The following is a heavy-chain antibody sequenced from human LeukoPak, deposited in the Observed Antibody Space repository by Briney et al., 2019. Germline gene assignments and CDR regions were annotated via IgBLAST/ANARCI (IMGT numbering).Heavy chain of an antibody. CDR1: GGSISSGGYY. V-gene: IGHV4-30-2*01. J-gene: IGHJ4*02. CDR2: TYHSGST. CDR3: ASQVSTSVNFDY. Sequence: SETLSLTCTVSGGSISSGGYYWSWIRQPPGKGLEWIGYTYHSGSTYYNPSLKSRVTISVDRSKNQFSLKLSSVTAADTAVYYCASQVSTSVNFDYWGQGTLVTVSS. D-gene: IGHD6-13*01.